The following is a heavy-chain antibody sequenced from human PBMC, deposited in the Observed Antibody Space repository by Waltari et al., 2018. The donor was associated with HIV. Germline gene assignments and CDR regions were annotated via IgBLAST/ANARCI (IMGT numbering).Heavy chain of an antibody. V-gene: IGHV3-23*01. J-gene: IGHJ6*02. D-gene: IGHD3-10*01. CDR3: AKEMMVRGVIGPEYYYYGMDV. CDR2: VSGSGGSR. Sequence: EVQLLESGGGLVQPGGSLRLSCAASGFTFSSYATSWVRQAPGTGLAGVSAVSGSGGSRYYADSVKGRYTISRDNSKNTLYLQMNSLRAEDTAVYYCAKEMMVRGVIGPEYYYYGMDVWGQGTTVTVSS. CDR1: GFTFSSYA.